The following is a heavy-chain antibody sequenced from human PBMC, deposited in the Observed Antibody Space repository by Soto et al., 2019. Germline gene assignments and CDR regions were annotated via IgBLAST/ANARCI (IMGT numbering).Heavy chain of an antibody. CDR2: ISYDGSNK. Sequence: QVQLVESGGGVVQPGRSLRLSCAASGFTFSSYGMHWVRQAPGKGLEWVAGISYDGSNKYYADSVKGRFTISRDNSKNTLYLKMNSLRAEDTAVYYCAKDWSHRANSSWLNYYFDYWGQGTLVTVSS. CDR3: AKDWSHRANSSWLNYYFDY. CDR1: GFTFSSYG. J-gene: IGHJ4*02. D-gene: IGHD6-13*01. V-gene: IGHV3-30*18.